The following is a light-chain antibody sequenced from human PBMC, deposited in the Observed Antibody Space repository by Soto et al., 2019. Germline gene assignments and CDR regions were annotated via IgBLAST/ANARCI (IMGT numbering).Light chain of an antibody. Sequence: EIVLTQSPATLSLSPGERATLSCRASQSVSRYLAWYQQKPGQAPRLLIYDASNRATGIPARFSGSGSGTDFTLPISSLEPADFVVYYCQQRSNWPPMTFGPGTKVDIK. V-gene: IGKV3-11*01. CDR2: DAS. CDR3: QQRSNWPPMT. J-gene: IGKJ3*01. CDR1: QSVSRY.